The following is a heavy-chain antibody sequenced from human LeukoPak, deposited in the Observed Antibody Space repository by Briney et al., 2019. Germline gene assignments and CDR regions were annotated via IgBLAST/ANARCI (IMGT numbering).Heavy chain of an antibody. D-gene: IGHD3-10*01. CDR2: IYWNDDK. Sequence: SGPTLANPTQTLTLTCTFSGFSLSTSGVGVGWIRQPPGKALEWLALIYWNDDKRYSPSLKSRLTITKDTSKNQVVLTMTNMDPVDTATYYCAHTLFVWFGDAFDIWGQGTMVTVSS. CDR3: AHTLFVWFGDAFDI. V-gene: IGHV2-5*01. J-gene: IGHJ3*02. CDR1: GFSLSTSGVG.